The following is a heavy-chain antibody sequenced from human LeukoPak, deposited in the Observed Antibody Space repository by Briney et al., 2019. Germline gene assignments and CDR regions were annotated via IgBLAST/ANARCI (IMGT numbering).Heavy chain of an antibody. CDR3: AGSGYSYGFDWYFDL. CDR1: GGSISSGDYY. D-gene: IGHD5-18*01. V-gene: IGHV4-30-4*01. Sequence: SETLSLTCTLSGGSISSGDYYWSWIRQPPGKGLEWIGYIYYSGSTYYNPSLKSRVTISVDTSKNQFSLKLSSVTAADTAVYYCAGSGYSYGFDWYFDLWGRGTLVTVSS. CDR2: IYYSGST. J-gene: IGHJ2*01.